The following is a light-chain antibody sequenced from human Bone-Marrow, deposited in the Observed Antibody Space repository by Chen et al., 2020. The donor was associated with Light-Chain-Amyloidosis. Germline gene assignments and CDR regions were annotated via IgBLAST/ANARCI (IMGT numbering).Light chain of an antibody. Sequence: QSALTQPASVSGSPGQSITISCTGTSSDVGGDNHGSWYQQHPAKAPKLMIYEVTNRPSWVPDRFSGSKSDNTASLTISGLQTEDEADYFCSSYTITNTLVFGSGTRVTVL. J-gene: IGLJ1*01. CDR1: SSDVGGDNH. CDR3: SSYTITNTLV. V-gene: IGLV2-14*01. CDR2: EVT.